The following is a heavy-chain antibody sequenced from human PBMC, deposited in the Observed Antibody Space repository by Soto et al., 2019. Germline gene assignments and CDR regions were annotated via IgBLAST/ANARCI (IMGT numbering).Heavy chain of an antibody. Sequence: KQSQTLSLTCAVSGDSVSNNGVTWNWIRRSPSRGLEWLGRTYFQSKWYSDYAPSVKSRITIDADTSRNHFSLHLNSVTPEDTAVYYCLREGPNYRYDYWGQGTLVTVSS. J-gene: IGHJ4*02. CDR3: LREGPNYRYDY. V-gene: IGHV6-1*01. CDR2: TYFQSKWYS. D-gene: IGHD1-7*01. CDR1: GDSVSNNGVT.